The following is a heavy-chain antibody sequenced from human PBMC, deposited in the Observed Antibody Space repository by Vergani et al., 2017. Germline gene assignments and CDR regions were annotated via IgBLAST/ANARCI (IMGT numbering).Heavy chain of an antibody. V-gene: IGHV1-8*01. CDR2: MNPNSGNT. J-gene: IGHJ4*02. CDR3: ARGLYDYVWGSYRLPFDY. Sequence: QVQLVQSGAEVKKPGASVKVSCKASGYTFTSYDINWVRQATGQGLEWMGWMNPNSGNTGYAQKFQGRVTMTRNTSISTAYMELSSLRSEDTAVYYCARGLYDYVWGSYRLPFDYWGQGTLVTVSS. CDR1: GYTFTSYD. D-gene: IGHD3-16*02.